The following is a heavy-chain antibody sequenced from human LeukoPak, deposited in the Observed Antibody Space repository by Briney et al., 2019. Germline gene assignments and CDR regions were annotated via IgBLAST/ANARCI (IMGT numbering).Heavy chain of an antibody. Sequence: SETLSLTCTVSGGPISSGGYYWSWIRQHPGKGLEWIGYIYYSGSTYYNPSLKSRVTISVDTSKNQFSLKLSSVTAADTVVYYCARALGPAYSKYYYYYYMDVWGKGTTVTVSS. V-gene: IGHV4-31*03. CDR1: GGPISSGGYY. J-gene: IGHJ6*03. CDR3: ARALGPAYSKYYYYYYMDV. CDR2: IYYSGST. D-gene: IGHD4-11*01.